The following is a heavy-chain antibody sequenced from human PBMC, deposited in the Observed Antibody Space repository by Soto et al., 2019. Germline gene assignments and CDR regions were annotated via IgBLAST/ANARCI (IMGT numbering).Heavy chain of an antibody. J-gene: IGHJ4*02. D-gene: IGHD2-21*02. Sequence: ASVKVSCKASGYVFTNYGIHWVRQAPGQRLEWMGWFDVGNGDTKYSQKFQDRVTITTDTSASTAYMELSSLRSEDTAVYYCARSGLPFDYWGQGTLVTSPQ. CDR1: GYVFTNYG. CDR3: ARSGLPFDY. CDR2: FDVGNGDT. V-gene: IGHV1-3*01.